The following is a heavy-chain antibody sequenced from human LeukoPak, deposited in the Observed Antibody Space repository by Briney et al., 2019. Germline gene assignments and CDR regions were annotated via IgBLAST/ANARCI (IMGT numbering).Heavy chain of an antibody. Sequence: GGSLRLSCAASGFTINHYGIHWVRQAPGKGVEGVAVMSYDESKNKYIDSVEGRFTLSRDNSKNTVYLQMNSMRDEDTAVYYCAKDEGPICLYGDCPFDYWGQGTMVTVSS. J-gene: IGHJ4*02. CDR1: GFTINHYG. CDR2: MSYDESKN. CDR3: AKDEGPICLYGDCPFDY. V-gene: IGHV3-30*18. D-gene: IGHD4-17*01.